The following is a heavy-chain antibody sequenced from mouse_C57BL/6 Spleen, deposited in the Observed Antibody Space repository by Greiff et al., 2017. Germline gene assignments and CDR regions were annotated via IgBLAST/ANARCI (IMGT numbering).Heavy chain of an antibody. J-gene: IGHJ3*01. CDR1: GYTFTSYW. Sequence: QVQLQQPGAELVKPGASVKLSCKASGYTFTSYWMQWVKQRPGQGLEWIGEIDPSDSYTNYNQKFKGKATLTVDTSSSTAYMQLSSLTSEDSAVYYCAREGITTVVERAWFAYWGQGTLVTVSA. D-gene: IGHD1-1*01. CDR2: IDPSDSYT. V-gene: IGHV1-50*01. CDR3: AREGITTVVERAWFAY.